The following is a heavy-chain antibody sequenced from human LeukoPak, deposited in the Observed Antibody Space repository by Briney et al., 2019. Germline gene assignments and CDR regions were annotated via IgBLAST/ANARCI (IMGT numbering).Heavy chain of an antibody. J-gene: IGHJ4*02. D-gene: IGHD3-22*01. CDR2: MNPNSGGT. Sequence: ASVKVSCKASGYTFTGYYMHWVRQAPGQGLEWMGRMNPNSGGTNYAQKFQGRVTMTRDTSISTAYMELSRLRSDDTAVYYCARVGGRTTWGPTMSDSSGYYYNYWGQGTLVTVSS. CDR3: ARVGGRTTWGPTMSDSSGYYYNY. CDR1: GYTFTGYY. V-gene: IGHV1-2*06.